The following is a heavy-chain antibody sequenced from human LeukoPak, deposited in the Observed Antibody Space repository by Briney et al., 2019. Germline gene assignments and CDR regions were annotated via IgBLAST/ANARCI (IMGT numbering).Heavy chain of an antibody. CDR3: AREGNSGSYYFAY. J-gene: IGHJ4*02. Sequence: ASVKVSCKASGYTFTSYDINWVRQATGQGLEWMGWMSPNSGNTGYAQKFQGRVTITRNTSTSTAYMELRSLRSEDTAVYYCAREGNSGSYYFAYWGQGPLVTVSS. V-gene: IGHV1-8*03. CDR1: GYTFTSYD. D-gene: IGHD4-23*01. CDR2: MSPNSGNT.